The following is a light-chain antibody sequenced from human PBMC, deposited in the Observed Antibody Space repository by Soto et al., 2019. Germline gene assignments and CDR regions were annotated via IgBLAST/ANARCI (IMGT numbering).Light chain of an antibody. V-gene: IGKV3-15*01. J-gene: IGKJ1*01. CDR3: QQYGSSPQT. CDR1: QSVAKK. Sequence: EIVMTQSPATLSLSPGERATLSCRASQSVAKKLAWYQQKPGQAPRLLIHEASIRATGIPARFSGSGSGTEFTLTISSLQSEDFAVYYCQQYGSSPQTFGQGTKVDIK. CDR2: EAS.